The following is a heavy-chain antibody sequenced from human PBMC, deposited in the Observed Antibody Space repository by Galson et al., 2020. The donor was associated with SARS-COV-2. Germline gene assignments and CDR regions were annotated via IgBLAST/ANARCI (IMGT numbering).Heavy chain of an antibody. V-gene: IGHV3-72*01. CDR1: GFTFSDHY. J-gene: IGHJ6*02. Sequence: GGSLRLSCAVSGFTFSDHYMDWVRQAPGKGLEWVARTRNKANSYMTEYAASVKGRFSISRDESKNSLFLQMNSLKAEDTAVYFCTREARLFDQLSCMDVWGQGTTVTVS. D-gene: IGHD3-16*02. CDR2: TRNKANSYMT. CDR3: TREARLFDQLSCMDV.